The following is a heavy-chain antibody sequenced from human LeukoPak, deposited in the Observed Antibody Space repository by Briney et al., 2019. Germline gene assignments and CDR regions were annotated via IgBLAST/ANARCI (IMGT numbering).Heavy chain of an antibody. Sequence: SETLSLTCAVSGGSISSYYWSWIRQPPGKGLEWIGYIYYSGSTNYNPSLKSRVTISVDTSKNQFSLKVTSVTAADTAIYYCARKPTTSDAFDLWGQGTMVTVSS. J-gene: IGHJ3*01. CDR3: ARKPTTSDAFDL. CDR1: GGSISSYY. V-gene: IGHV4-59*12. CDR2: IYYSGST. D-gene: IGHD1-26*01.